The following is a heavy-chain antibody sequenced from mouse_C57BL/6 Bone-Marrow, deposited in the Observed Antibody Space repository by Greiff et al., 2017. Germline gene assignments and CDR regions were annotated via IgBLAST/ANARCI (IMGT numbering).Heavy chain of an antibody. CDR1: GYAFSSSW. Sequence: ESGPELVKPGASVKISCKASGYAFSSSWMNWVKQRPGKGLEWIGRIYPGDGDTNYNGKFKGKATLTADKSSSTAYMQLSSLTSEDSAVYFCAGVTTDYWGQGTTLTVSS. V-gene: IGHV1-82*01. CDR2: IYPGDGDT. J-gene: IGHJ2*01. CDR3: AGVTTDY. D-gene: IGHD1-1*01.